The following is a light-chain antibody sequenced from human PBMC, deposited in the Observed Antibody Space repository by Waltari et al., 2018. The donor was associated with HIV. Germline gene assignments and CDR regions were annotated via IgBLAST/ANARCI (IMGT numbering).Light chain of an antibody. V-gene: IGLV3-1*01. CDR1: KLGDKY. CDR3: QAWDSSTVV. J-gene: IGLJ2*01. Sequence: SYELTQPPSVSVSPGQTASITCSGDKLGDKYACWYQQKPGQSPVLVIYQDSKRPSGILARFSGSNSGNTVTLTISGTQAMDEGDYYCQAWDSSTVVFGGGTKLTVL. CDR2: QDS.